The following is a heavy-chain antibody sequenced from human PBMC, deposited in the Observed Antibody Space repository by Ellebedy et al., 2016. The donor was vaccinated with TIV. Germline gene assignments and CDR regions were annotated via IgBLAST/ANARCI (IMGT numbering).Heavy chain of an antibody. Sequence: ASVKVSXKASGHSFTAYGIHWVRQAPGQSLEWLGWFNTGNGNRKYSQKFQGRVTITTDTSASTASMELSSLMSDDTAVYYCATREWQDPMDVWGQGTTVTVSS. D-gene: IGHD3-3*01. V-gene: IGHV1-3*04. J-gene: IGHJ6*02. CDR2: FNTGNGNR. CDR1: GHSFTAYG. CDR3: ATREWQDPMDV.